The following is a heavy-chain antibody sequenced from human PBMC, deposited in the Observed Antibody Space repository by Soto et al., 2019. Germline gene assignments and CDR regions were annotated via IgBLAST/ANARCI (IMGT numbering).Heavy chain of an antibody. CDR1: GGSLSSYY. CDR3: AREKVATIEAFDI. V-gene: IGHV4-59*01. Sequence: SETLCLTCPVSGGSLSSYYLSWIRPPPGKGLEWIGYIYYSGSTNYNPSLKSRVTISVDTSKNQFSLKLSSVTAADTAVYYCAREKVATIEAFDIWGQGTMVTVSS. CDR2: IYYSGST. D-gene: IGHD5-12*01. J-gene: IGHJ3*02.